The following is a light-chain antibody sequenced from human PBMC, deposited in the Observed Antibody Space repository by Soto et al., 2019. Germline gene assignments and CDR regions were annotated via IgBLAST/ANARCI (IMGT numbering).Light chain of an antibody. Sequence: QSVLTQPASVSGSPGQSITISCTGTSSDVGGYNYVSWYQDHPGKAPKSIIYDVTSRPSGVSIRFSGSKSDNTASLTFSGLQPEDEADYHCSWYPPRTTRQIVFGTGPKVTVL. V-gene: IGLV2-14*03. J-gene: IGLJ1*01. CDR3: SWYPPRTTRQIV. CDR2: DVT. CDR1: SSDVGGYNY.